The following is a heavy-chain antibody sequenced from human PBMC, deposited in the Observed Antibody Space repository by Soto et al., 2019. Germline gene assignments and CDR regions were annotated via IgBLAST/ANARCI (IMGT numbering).Heavy chain of an antibody. Sequence: ASVKVSCKASGYTFTSYDINWVRQATGQGLEWMGWMNPNSGNTGYAQKFQGRVTMTRNTSISTAYMELSSLRSEDTAVYYCARGHTPETHSDFWRTPWDYWGQGTLVTVSS. CDR3: ARGHTPETHSDFWRTPWDY. D-gene: IGHD3-3*01. CDR1: GYTFTSYD. CDR2: MNPNSGNT. J-gene: IGHJ4*02. V-gene: IGHV1-8*01.